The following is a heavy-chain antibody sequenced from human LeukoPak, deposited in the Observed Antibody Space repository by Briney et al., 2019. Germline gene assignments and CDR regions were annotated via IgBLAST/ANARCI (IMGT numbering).Heavy chain of an antibody. D-gene: IGHD5-18*01. CDR3: VRDFYESSGYYYDY. CDR2: INASGQKT. J-gene: IGHJ4*02. Sequence: QPGGSLTLSCSPSGFSFREFTMRWVRHAPEGGRECVLAINASGQKTYFADSVKGRFTISRENSMGALYLQMHSLRAENTALYYCVRDFYESSGYYYDYWGQGTLLTVSS. CDR1: GFSFREFT. V-gene: IGHV3-23*01.